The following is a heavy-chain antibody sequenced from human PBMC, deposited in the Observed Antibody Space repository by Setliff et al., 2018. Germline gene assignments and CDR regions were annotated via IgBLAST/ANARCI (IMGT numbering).Heavy chain of an antibody. J-gene: IGHJ4*02. CDR2: ISAYNGNT. Sequence: ASVKVSCKASGYTFTSYGISWVRQAPGQGLEWMGWISAYNGNTNYAQKFQGRVTMTRDTSISTAYMELSRLRSDDTAVYYCARGPRRITMIVATIDYWGQGTLVTVSS. CDR1: GYTFTSYG. V-gene: IGHV1-18*01. D-gene: IGHD3-22*01. CDR3: ARGPRRITMIVATIDY.